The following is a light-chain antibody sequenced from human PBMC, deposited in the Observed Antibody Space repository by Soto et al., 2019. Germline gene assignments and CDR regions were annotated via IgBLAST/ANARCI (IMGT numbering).Light chain of an antibody. CDR3: QAWGSDGF. CDR1: SGHSSYA. J-gene: IGLJ2*01. Sequence: QLVLTQSPSASASLGASVKLTCTLSSGHSSYAIAWHQQQPEKGPRYLMKLNSDGSHSKGDGIPDHFSGSSSGAERYLTISGLLAEDEADAFGQAWGSDGFFGGGTEVTVL. V-gene: IGLV4-69*01. CDR2: LNSDGSH.